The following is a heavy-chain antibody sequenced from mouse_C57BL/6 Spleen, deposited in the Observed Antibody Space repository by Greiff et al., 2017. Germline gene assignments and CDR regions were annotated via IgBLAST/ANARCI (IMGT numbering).Heavy chain of an antibody. D-gene: IGHD1-1*01. CDR1: GYPFTSYH. CDR2: IYPGNGDT. Sequence: AELVRPGASVKMSCQASGYPFTSYHMPWVKPTPRQGLEWIGAIYPGNGDTSYNQKFKGKATLTVDKSSRTAYMQLSSLTSEDSAVYFCARAVTTVDYYAMDYWGQGTSVTVSS. V-gene: IGHV1-12*01. J-gene: IGHJ4*01. CDR3: ARAVTTVDYYAMDY.